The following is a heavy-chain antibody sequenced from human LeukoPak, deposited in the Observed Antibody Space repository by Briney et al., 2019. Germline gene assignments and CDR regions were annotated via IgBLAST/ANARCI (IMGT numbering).Heavy chain of an antibody. CDR1: GGSISSYY. J-gene: IGHJ4*02. V-gene: IGHV4-59*08. D-gene: IGHD6-19*01. CDR3: ARHAVAGTAVYFDY. Sequence: SETLSLTCTVSGGSISSYYWSWIRQPAGKGLEWIGYIYYSGSTNYNPSLKSRVTISVDTSKNQFSLKLSSVTAADTAVYYCARHAVAGTAVYFDYWGQGTLVTVSS. CDR2: IYYSGST.